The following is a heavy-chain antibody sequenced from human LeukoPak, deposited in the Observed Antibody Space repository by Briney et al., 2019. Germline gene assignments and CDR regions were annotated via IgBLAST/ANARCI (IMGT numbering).Heavy chain of an antibody. D-gene: IGHD6-13*01. V-gene: IGHV3-30*02. J-gene: IGHJ4*02. CDR1: GFTVSNYG. CDR3: AKAARYSSTGLTSNYYFDY. Sequence: GGSLRLSCAASGFTVSNYGTHWVRQAPGKGLEWVTFMQYDGSVKFYADSVKGRFTISRDNSKNTLYLQMNSLRAEDTAVCYCAKAARYSSTGLTSNYYFDYWGQGTLVTVSS. CDR2: MQYDGSVK.